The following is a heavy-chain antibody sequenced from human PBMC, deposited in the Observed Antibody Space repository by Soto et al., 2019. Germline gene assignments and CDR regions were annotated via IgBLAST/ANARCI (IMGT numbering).Heavy chain of an antibody. CDR1: GETFTGCY. V-gene: IGHV1-46*01. CDR3: ARGGHVVVVTAALDY. CDR2: VNPSGGHT. D-gene: IGHD2-21*02. Sequence: ASVEVCCKACGETFTGCYIHWVRQATGQGLEWMGTVNPSGGHTTYAQHFLGRMTMTRDTSTSTLYMELTSLTSEDTAVYYCARGGHVVVVTAALDYWGQGTLVTVSS. J-gene: IGHJ4*02.